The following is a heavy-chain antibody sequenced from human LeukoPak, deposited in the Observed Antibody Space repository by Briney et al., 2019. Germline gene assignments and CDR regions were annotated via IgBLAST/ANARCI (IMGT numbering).Heavy chain of an antibody. D-gene: IGHD1-1*01. J-gene: IGHJ4*02. Sequence: GGSLRLSCAASGFTFSSYAMHWVRQAPGKGLEYVSAISSNGGSTYYANSVKGRFTISRDNSKNTLYLQMGSLRAEDMAVYYCARDQGGHNPGYFDYWGQGTLVTVSS. CDR3: ARDQGGHNPGYFDY. CDR1: GFTFSSYA. CDR2: ISSNGGST. V-gene: IGHV3-64*01.